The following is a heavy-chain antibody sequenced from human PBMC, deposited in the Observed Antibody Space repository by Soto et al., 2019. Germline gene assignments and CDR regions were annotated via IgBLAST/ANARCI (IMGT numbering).Heavy chain of an antibody. CDR3: ASPVSGSYYYFDY. CDR1: GGSISSSSYY. Sequence: SETLSLTCTVSGGSISSSSYYWGWIRQPPGKGLEWIGSIYYSGSTYYNPSLKSRVTISVDTSKNQFSLKLSSVTAADTAVYYCASPVSGSYYYFDYWGQGTLVTVSS. D-gene: IGHD1-26*01. V-gene: IGHV4-39*01. CDR2: IYYSGST. J-gene: IGHJ4*02.